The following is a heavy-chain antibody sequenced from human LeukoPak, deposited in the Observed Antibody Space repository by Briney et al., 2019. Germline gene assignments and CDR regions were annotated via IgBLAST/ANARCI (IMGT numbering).Heavy chain of an antibody. V-gene: IGHV3-21*04. Sequence: GGSLRLSCAASGFTFSSYAMNWVRQAPGKGLEWVSSISGSSTYIYYADSVKGRFTISRDNAKNSVFLQINNLRAEDTAVYYCAKAGYYDSSGYWNYFDYWGQGTLVTVSS. D-gene: IGHD3-22*01. CDR1: GFTFSSYA. CDR3: AKAGYYDSSGYWNYFDY. CDR2: ISGSSTYI. J-gene: IGHJ4*02.